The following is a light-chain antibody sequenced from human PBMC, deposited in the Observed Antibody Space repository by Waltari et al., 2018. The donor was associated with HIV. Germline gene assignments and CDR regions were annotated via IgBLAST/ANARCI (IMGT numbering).Light chain of an antibody. J-gene: IGLJ3*02. CDR3: SSYTSSSTFWV. CDR1: SSDVGGYNY. Sequence: QSALTQPASVSGSPGQSITISCTGTSSDVGGYNYVSWYQQHPGKAPKLMIYDVSNRPSGVSNRFSGSKSGNTASLTISGVQAEDEADYYCSSYTSSSTFWVFGGGTKLTVL. V-gene: IGLV2-14*03. CDR2: DVS.